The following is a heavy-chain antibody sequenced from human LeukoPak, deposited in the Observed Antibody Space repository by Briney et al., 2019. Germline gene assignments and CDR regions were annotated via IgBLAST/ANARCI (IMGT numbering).Heavy chain of an antibody. J-gene: IGHJ4*02. CDR1: GYTVTTYW. V-gene: IGHV5-51*01. D-gene: IGHD1-26*01. CDR2: IYPGDSDT. Sequence: LGESLKISCKGSGYTVTTYWIGWGRQMPGKSLEGMGVIYPGDSDTRYSPSFQGQVTISADKSITTAYLQWNSLKASDTGVYYCGVGLGATHFDYWGQGTQVTVSS. CDR3: GVGLGATHFDY.